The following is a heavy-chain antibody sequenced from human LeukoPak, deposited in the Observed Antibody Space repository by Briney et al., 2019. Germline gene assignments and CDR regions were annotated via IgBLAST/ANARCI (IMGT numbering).Heavy chain of an antibody. J-gene: IGHJ4*02. Sequence: GGSLRLSCAVSGFTFSSHAMSWVRQAPGKGLEWVSCISASGGATWYGDSVQGRFTISRDNSKNTLYLQMNSLRAEDTAVYYCARDSYGDFSFDYWGQGTLVTVSS. CDR2: ISASGGAT. CDR3: ARDSYGDFSFDY. D-gene: IGHD4-17*01. V-gene: IGHV3-23*01. CDR1: GFTFSSHA.